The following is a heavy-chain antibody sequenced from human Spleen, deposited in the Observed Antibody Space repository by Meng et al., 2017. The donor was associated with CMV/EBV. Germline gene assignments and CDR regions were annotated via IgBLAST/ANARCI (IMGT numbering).Heavy chain of an antibody. CDR2: IIPIFGTA. V-gene: IGHV1-69*12. CDR1: GGTFSSYA. CDR3: AREGAHDYGDFDY. J-gene: IGHJ4*02. D-gene: IGHD4-17*01. Sequence: GQWVQFGAKVKKPGSSVKVSCKASGGTFSSYAISWVRQASGQGLELMGGIIPIFGTANYAQKFQGRVTITADESTSTAYMELSSLRSEDTAVYYCAREGAHDYGDFDYWGQGTLVTVSS.